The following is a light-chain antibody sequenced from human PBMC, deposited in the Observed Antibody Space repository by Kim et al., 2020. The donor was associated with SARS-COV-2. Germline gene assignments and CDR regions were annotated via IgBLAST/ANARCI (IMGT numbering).Light chain of an antibody. CDR1: QGISNY. Sequence: DIQMTQSPSVMSASVGDRVTITCRASQGISNYLSWFQQKPGKVPKRLIYDASTLQSGVPSRFSGSGSGTEFTLTITGLQPEDFATYFCIQHNTYPWTFGQGTKVDIK. CDR2: DAS. CDR3: IQHNTYPWT. J-gene: IGKJ1*01. V-gene: IGKV1-17*03.